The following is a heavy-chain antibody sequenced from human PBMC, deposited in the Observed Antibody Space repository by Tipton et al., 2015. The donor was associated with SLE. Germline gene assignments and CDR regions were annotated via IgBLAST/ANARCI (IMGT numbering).Heavy chain of an antibody. Sequence: TLSLTCSVSGGSISSYYWSWIRQPPGKALEWIAYINYSGSTNYNPSLKSRVTMSVDTSKNQFSLKLSSVTAADTAVYYCARRRGSSWYEDYFDYWGQGTLVTVSS. CDR1: GGSISSYY. CDR2: INYSGST. CDR3: ARRRGSSWYEDYFDY. J-gene: IGHJ4*02. V-gene: IGHV4-59*01. D-gene: IGHD6-13*01.